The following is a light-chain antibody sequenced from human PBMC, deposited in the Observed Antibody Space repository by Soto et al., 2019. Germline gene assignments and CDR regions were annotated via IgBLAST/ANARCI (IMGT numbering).Light chain of an antibody. Sequence: EIALTQSPATLSLSPGERATLSCRANRTVFNFLIWYQQKPGQAPRLRIYDASNRATDIPARFSGTGSGTDFRLTISSLEPEDFALYFCQQRAIWPYTFGPGTKLEIK. J-gene: IGKJ2*01. CDR1: RTVFNF. CDR2: DAS. CDR3: QQRAIWPYT. V-gene: IGKV3-11*01.